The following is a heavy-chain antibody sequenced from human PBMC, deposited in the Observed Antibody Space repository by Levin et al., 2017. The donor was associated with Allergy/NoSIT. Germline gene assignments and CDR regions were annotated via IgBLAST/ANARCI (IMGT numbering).Heavy chain of an antibody. CDR3: ARDHLYAFDI. V-gene: IGHV3-48*01. CDR1: GFTFSSYS. CDR2: IGPSGNII. J-gene: IGHJ3*02. Sequence: PGGSLRLSCAASGFTFSSYSMNWVRQTPGKGLEWISFIGPSGNIIYYADSVKGRFTFSRDNAKNSLYLQMNSLRAEDTAVYYCARDHLYAFDIWGQGTMVTVSS.